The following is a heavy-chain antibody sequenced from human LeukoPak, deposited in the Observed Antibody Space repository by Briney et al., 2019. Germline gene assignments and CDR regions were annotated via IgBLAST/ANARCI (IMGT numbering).Heavy chain of an antibody. D-gene: IGHD5-24*01. V-gene: IGHV4-59*12. CDR3: AREGDGYNYIDY. Sequence: SETLSLTCTVSGGSISSYYWSWIRQPPGKGLEWIGYIYYSGSTYYNPSLKSRVTISVDTSKNQFSLKLSSVTAADTAVYYCAREGDGYNYIDYWGQGTLVTVSS. J-gene: IGHJ4*02. CDR2: IYYSGST. CDR1: GGSISSYY.